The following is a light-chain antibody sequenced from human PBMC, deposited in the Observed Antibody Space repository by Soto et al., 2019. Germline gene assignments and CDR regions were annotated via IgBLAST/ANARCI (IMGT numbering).Light chain of an antibody. CDR2: DAS. Sequence: DIQMTQSPSSLSASVGDRVTITCQASQDISNHLYWYQQKPGKAPKLLIYDASNLETWVPSRFSRSPSETDFTFSTISLQQEHIATYYCHQYDDLPIFTFGPGTKVYIK. CDR1: QDISNH. CDR3: HQYDDLPIFT. V-gene: IGKV1-33*01. J-gene: IGKJ3*01.